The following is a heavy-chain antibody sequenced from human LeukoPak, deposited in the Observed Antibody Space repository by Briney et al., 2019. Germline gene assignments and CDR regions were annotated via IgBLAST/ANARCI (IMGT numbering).Heavy chain of an antibody. CDR2: IYHSGST. CDR1: VGSISSGGYY. CDR3: ARDPDYYGSGTVQDI. Sequence: SQTLSLTCTVSVGSISSGGYYWSWIRQPPGKGLEWIGYIYHSGSTYYNPSLKSRVTISVDRSKNQFSLKLSSVTAADTAVYYCARDPDYYGSGTVQDIWGQGTMVTVSS. D-gene: IGHD3-10*01. V-gene: IGHV4-30-2*01. J-gene: IGHJ3*02.